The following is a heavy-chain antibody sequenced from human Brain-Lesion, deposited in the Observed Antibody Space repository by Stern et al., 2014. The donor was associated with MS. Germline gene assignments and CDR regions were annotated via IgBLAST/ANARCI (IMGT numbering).Heavy chain of an antibody. D-gene: IGHD2-15*01. CDR2: IYYSGNN. V-gene: IGHV4-39*01. J-gene: IGHJ5*02. CDR3: AGEEDIRYCSGGSCTGNWFDP. CDR1: GCSVSSTSYA. Sequence: QLQLQESGPGLVKPSETLSLTCTVAGCSVSSTSYAWAWIRQPPGKGLEWIGTIYYSGNNYYSPSLKRRLTISLDTAQTPFSLQLRSVTAADTAVYYCAGEEDIRYCSGGSCTGNWFDPWGQGTLVTVSS.